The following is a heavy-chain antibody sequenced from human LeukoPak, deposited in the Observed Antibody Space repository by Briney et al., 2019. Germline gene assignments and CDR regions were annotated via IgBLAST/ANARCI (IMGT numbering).Heavy chain of an antibody. CDR2: IYYTGGT. Sequence: PSETLSLTCTVSGGSIDSDYWTWIRQPPGKGLEYIGYIYYTGGTNYNPSLKSRVTISVDTSKNQFSLKLSSVTAADTAVYFCAKYGNSGWVIDNWGQGTLVTVSS. D-gene: IGHD6-19*01. CDR1: GGSIDSDY. CDR3: AKYGNSGWVIDN. J-gene: IGHJ4*02. V-gene: IGHV4-59*08.